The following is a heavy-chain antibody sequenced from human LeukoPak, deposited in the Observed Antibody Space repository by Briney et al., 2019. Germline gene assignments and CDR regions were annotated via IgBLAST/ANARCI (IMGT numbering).Heavy chain of an antibody. CDR2: INAGNGNT. CDR1: GYTFTSYA. V-gene: IGHV1-3*01. Sequence: ASVKVSCKASGYTFTSYAMHWVRQAPGQRLEWMGWINAGNGNTKYSQKFQGRVTITRDTSASTAYMELRSLRSDDTAVYYCARTYSSSVYFDYWGQGTLVTVSS. J-gene: IGHJ4*02. CDR3: ARTYSSSVYFDY. D-gene: IGHD2-2*01.